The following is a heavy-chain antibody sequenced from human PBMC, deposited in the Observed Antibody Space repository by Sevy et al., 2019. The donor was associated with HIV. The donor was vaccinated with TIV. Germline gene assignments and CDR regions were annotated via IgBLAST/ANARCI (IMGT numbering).Heavy chain of an antibody. Sequence: GGSLRLSCAASGFTFSSNWMFWVRQAPGKGLVWVSHINSHGTITNYADSAKGRFTISGDNAKNTVYLQINSLRAEDTAVYYCVRGQVLRYLEWPTYGMDVWGQGTTVTVSS. D-gene: IGHD3-3*01. CDR2: INSHGTIT. V-gene: IGHV3-74*01. CDR1: GFTFSSNW. CDR3: VRGQVLRYLEWPTYGMDV. J-gene: IGHJ6*02.